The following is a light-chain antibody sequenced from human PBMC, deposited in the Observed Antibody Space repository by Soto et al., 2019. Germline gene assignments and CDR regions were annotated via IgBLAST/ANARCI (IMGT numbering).Light chain of an antibody. CDR3: QQSYSTFKT. J-gene: IGKJ1*01. CDR2: AAS. CDR1: QTINSY. V-gene: IGKV1-39*01. Sequence: DVQMTQSPSSLSASVGDIVTITCRASQTINSYLNWYQQKPGKAPKLLIYAASSLKSGVPSRFSGSGSGTDFTLTISNLQPEDFATYYCQQSYSTFKTFGQGTKV.